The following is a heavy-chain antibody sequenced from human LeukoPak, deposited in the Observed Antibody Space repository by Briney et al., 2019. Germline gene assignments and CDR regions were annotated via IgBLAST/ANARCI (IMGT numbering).Heavy chain of an antibody. CDR2: IYYSGST. V-gene: IGHV4-59*08. CDR3: ARLRTIQPEYYFDY. CDR1: GDSISSHY. D-gene: IGHD5-24*01. Sequence: PSETLSLTCTVSGDSISSHYWSWIRQPPGKGLEWIGHIYYSGSTNYYNPSLKSRVTISVDTSKNQFSLKLSSVTAADTAVYYCARLRTIQPEYYFDYWGQGTLVTVSS. J-gene: IGHJ4*02.